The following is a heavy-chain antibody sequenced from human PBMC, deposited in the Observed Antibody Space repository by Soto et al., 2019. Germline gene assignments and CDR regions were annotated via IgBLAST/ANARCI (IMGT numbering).Heavy chain of an antibody. V-gene: IGHV3-30*18. J-gene: IGHJ5*02. CDR1: GFTFSSYG. Sequence: QVQLVESVGGVVQPGRSLRLSCAASGFTFSSYGMHWVRQAPGKGLEWVAVIAYDGSNKYYADSVKGRFTISRDNSKNTLYLQMNSLRAEDTAVYYCAKDPARAARPRGWFDPWGQGTLVTVSS. CDR2: IAYDGSNK. CDR3: AKDPARAARPRGWFDP. D-gene: IGHD6-6*01.